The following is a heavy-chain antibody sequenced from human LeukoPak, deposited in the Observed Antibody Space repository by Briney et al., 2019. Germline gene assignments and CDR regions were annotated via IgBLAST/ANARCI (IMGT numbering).Heavy chain of an antibody. CDR1: GFTFSSYG. Sequence: GGSLRLSCAASGFTFSSYGMHWVRQAPGKGLEWVAFIRYDGSNKYYADSVKGRFTISRDNSKNTLYLQMNSLRAEDTAVYYCARGRSLLGYCSSTSCYRAFDYWGQGTLVTVSS. D-gene: IGHD2-2*02. CDR2: IRYDGSNK. J-gene: IGHJ4*02. V-gene: IGHV3-30*02. CDR3: ARGRSLLGYCSSTSCYRAFDY.